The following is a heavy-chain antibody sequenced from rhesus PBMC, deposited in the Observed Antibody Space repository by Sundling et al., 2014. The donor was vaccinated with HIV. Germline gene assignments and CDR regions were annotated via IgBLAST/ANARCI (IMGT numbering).Heavy chain of an antibody. V-gene: IGHV4-165*01. CDR1: GGSFNNYF. CDR3: ARWTGYYDYYGLDS. D-gene: IGHD3-3*01. Sequence: QVQLQESGPGLLKPSETLSLTCVVSGGSFNNYFWGWIRQPPGKGLEWIGYISDRGRTDYNPSLRSRVTISTDTSKNQFSLKLSSVTAADTAVYYCARWTGYYDYYGLDSWGQGVVVTVSS. CDR2: ISDRGRT. J-gene: IGHJ6*01.